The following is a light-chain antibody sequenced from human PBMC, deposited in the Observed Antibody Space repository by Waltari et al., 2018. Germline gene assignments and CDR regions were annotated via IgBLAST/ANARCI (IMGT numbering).Light chain of an antibody. Sequence: EIVLTQSPGTLSLFPGERATLSCRASQSVSSSYLAWYQQKPGQAPRLLIYGASSRATGIPDRFSGSGSGTDFTLTISRLEPEDFAVYYCQQYGSSPGTFGPGTKVEIK. V-gene: IGKV3-20*01. CDR3: QQYGSSPGT. CDR1: QSVSSSY. J-gene: IGKJ1*01. CDR2: GAS.